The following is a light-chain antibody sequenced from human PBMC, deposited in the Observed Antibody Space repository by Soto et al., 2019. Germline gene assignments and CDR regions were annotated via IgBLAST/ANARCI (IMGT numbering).Light chain of an antibody. Sequence: AIQLTQSPSSLSADVGDRVTITCRASQGINNDVAWFQQRPGRAPKLLIYDAINVQSGVPSRFSGSGSGAYFRLTISSLQPEDSATYYVFQDCNYPHTFGRGTRVDI. CDR2: DAI. J-gene: IGKJ3*01. CDR1: QGINND. CDR3: FQDCNYPHT. V-gene: IGKV1-6*01.